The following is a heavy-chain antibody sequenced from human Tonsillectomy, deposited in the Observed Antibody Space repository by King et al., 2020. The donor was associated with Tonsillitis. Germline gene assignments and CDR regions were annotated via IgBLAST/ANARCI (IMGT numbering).Heavy chain of an antibody. Sequence: QLVQSGAEVTKPGESLKISCKTSGYTFSTFSIGWVRHVPGRGLEWVGSIYPDGSDTPYSPSCQGRVTISAHRTIRTASLQWSRLIASDTAIFYCVVRASSLLGNFTDHWGQGTLVTVSS. CDR1: GYTFSTFS. CDR3: VVRASSLLGNFTDH. V-gene: IGHV5-51*01. J-gene: IGHJ4*02. CDR2: IYPDGSDT. D-gene: IGHD2-2*01.